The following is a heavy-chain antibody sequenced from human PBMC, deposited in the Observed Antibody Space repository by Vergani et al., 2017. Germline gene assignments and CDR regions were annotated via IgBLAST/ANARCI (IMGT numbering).Heavy chain of an antibody. CDR1: GYSFTSYW. Sequence: EVQLVQSGAEVKKPGESLRISCKGSGYSFTSYWISWVRQMPGKGLEWMGRIDPSDSYTNYSPSFQGHVTISADKSISTAYLQWSSLKASATAMYYCARLKDYYGSGVNHPPPFDYWGQGTLVTVSS. V-gene: IGHV5-10-1*01. J-gene: IGHJ4*02. CDR3: ARLKDYYGSGVNHPPPFDY. D-gene: IGHD3-10*01. CDR2: IDPSDSYT.